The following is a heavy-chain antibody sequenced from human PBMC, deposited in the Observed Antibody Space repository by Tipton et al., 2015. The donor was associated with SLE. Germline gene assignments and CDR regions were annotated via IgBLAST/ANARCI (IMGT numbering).Heavy chain of an antibody. Sequence: TLSLTCTVSGGSINAYYWTWIRQPPGKGLEWIGYINYSGSTNYNPSLKSRVTISVDTSKNQFSLRLSSVTAADTAIYYCARTYTSSWFPQPYFDYWGQGTLVTVSS. CDR3: ARTYTSSWFPQPYFDY. CDR1: GGSINAYY. CDR2: INYSGST. J-gene: IGHJ4*02. D-gene: IGHD6-13*01. V-gene: IGHV4-59*01.